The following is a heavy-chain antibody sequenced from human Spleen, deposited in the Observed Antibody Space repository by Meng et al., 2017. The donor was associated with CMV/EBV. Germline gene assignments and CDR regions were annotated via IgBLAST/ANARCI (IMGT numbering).Heavy chain of an antibody. CDR3: ARDLGLWFGEYDS. Sequence: SGGSISRNSYYWGWIRQPPGKGLEWIGSIYYSGSTYYNPSLKSRVIISVDTSKNQFSLKLNSVTAADTAVYYCARDLGLWFGEYDSWGQGTLVTVSS. CDR2: IYYSGST. V-gene: IGHV4-39*07. J-gene: IGHJ5*01. CDR1: GGSISRNSYY. D-gene: IGHD3-10*01.